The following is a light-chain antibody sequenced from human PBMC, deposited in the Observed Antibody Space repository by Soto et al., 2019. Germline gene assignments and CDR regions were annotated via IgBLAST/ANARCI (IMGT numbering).Light chain of an antibody. CDR3: MQPLQSWT. CDR1: QSLLHKNGFNY. CDR2: LGS. V-gene: IGKV2-28*01. Sequence: DIVMTQSPLSLPVTPGEPAAISCRSSQSLLHKNGFNYLDWYLQKPGQSPQLLIFLGSNRASGVPDRFSGSGSGTEFTLKITRVEAEDVGVYYCMQPLQSWTFGQGTKVDIK. J-gene: IGKJ1*01.